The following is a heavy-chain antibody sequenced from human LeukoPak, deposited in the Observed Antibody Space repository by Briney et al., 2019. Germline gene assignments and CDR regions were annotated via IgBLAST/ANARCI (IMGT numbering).Heavy chain of an antibody. V-gene: IGHV4-39*07. Sequence: PSETLSLTCTVSGGSISSSSYYWGWIRQPPGKGLEWIGEIYHSGSTNYNPSLKSRVTISVDKSKNQFSLKLSSVTAADTAVYYCARLRLGTGIDYWGQGTLVTVSS. D-gene: IGHD3-10*01. CDR2: IYHSGST. CDR1: GGSISSSSYY. CDR3: ARLRLGTGIDY. J-gene: IGHJ4*02.